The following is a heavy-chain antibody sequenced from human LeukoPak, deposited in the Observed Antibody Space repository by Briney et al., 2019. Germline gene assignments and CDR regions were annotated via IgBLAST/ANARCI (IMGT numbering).Heavy chain of an antibody. V-gene: IGHV4-34*01. CDR1: GGAFSGYY. CDR3: ARGPYCSGGSCYEDDAFDI. D-gene: IGHD2-15*01. CDR2: INHSGST. Sequence: SETPSLTCAVYGGAFSGYYWSWIRQPPGKGLEWIGEINHSGSTNYNPSLKSRVTISVDTSKNQFSLKLSSVTAADTAVYYCARGPYCSGGSCYEDDAFDIWGQGTMVTVSS. J-gene: IGHJ3*02.